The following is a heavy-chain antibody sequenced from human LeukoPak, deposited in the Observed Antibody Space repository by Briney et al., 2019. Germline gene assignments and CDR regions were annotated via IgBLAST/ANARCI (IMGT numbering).Heavy chain of an antibody. J-gene: IGHJ6*03. CDR1: GGSISSYY. CDR3: ARGGNYYDSSGYYYYYYMDV. D-gene: IGHD3-22*01. V-gene: IGHV4-4*07. CDR2: IYTSGST. Sequence: SETLSLTCTVSGGSISSYYWSWIRQPAGKGLEWIGRIYTSGSTNYNPSLKSRVTMSVDTSKNQFSLKLSSVTAADTAVYYCARGGNYYDSSGYYYYYYMDVWRKGTTVTISS.